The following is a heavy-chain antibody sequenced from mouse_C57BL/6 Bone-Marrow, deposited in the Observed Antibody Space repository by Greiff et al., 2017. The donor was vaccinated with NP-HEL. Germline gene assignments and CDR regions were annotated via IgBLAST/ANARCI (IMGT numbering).Heavy chain of an antibody. D-gene: IGHD2-1*01. CDR2: INPSNGGT. CDR3: ARPLYYGNPYWYFDV. Sequence: QVQLQQSGTELVKPGASVKLSCKASGYTFTSYWMHWVKQRPGQGLEWIGNINPSNGGTNYNEKFKSKATLTVDKSSSTAYMQLSSLTSEDSAVYYCARPLYYGNPYWYFDVWGTGTTVTVSS. CDR1: GYTFTSYW. V-gene: IGHV1-53*01. J-gene: IGHJ1*03.